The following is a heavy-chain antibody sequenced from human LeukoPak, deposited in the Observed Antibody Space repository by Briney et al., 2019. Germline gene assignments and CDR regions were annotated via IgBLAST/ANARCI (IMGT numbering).Heavy chain of an antibody. Sequence: SETLSLTCTVSGGSISSYYWSWIRQPAGKGLEWIGRIYTSGSTNYNPSLKSRVTMSVGTSKNQFSLKLSSVTAADTAVYYCARGLFYCSSTSCSYYFDYWGQGTLVTVSS. CDR2: IYTSGST. CDR3: ARGLFYCSSTSCSYYFDY. D-gene: IGHD2-2*01. CDR1: GGSISSYY. J-gene: IGHJ4*02. V-gene: IGHV4-4*07.